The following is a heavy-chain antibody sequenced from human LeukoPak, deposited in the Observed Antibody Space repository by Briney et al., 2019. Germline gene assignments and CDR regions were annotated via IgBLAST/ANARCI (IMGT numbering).Heavy chain of an antibody. CDR2: INPNSGGT. Sequence: ASVKVSCKASAYTFTVYYMQLVRQAPGQGLEWMGWINPNSGGTNYAQKFQGRVTMTRDTSISTAYMELSRLRSDDTAVYYCARVLGYYDSSGYGYWGQGTLVTVSS. D-gene: IGHD3-22*01. V-gene: IGHV1-2*02. CDR1: AYTFTVYY. CDR3: ARVLGYYDSSGYGY. J-gene: IGHJ4*02.